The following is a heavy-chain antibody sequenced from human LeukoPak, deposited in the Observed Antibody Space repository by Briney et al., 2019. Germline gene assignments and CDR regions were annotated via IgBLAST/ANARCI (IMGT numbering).Heavy chain of an antibody. J-gene: IGHJ3*02. CDR1: GGSISSYY. CDR3: VRDKGLWFGEFLRAFDI. CDR2: IYYSGST. Sequence: SETLSLTCTVSGGSISSYYWSWIRQPPGKGLELIGYIYYSGSTNYNPSLKSRVTISVDESKNQFSLKLTSVTAADTAVYYCVRDKGLWFGEFLRAFDIWGHGTMVTVSS. V-gene: IGHV4-59*12. D-gene: IGHD3-10*01.